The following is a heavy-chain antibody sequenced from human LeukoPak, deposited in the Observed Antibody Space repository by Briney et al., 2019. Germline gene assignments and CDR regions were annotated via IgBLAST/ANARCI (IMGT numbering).Heavy chain of an antibody. CDR1: GFTFSSYW. CDR2: INSDGSST. V-gene: IGHV3-74*01. Sequence: GGSLRLSCAASGFTFSSYWMHWVRQAPGKGLVWVSRINSDGSSTSYADSVKGRFTISRDNAKNTLYLQMNSLRAEDTAVYYCARPLTCYYDSSGYYGMDVWGQGTTVTVSS. D-gene: IGHD3-22*01. CDR3: ARPLTCYYDSSGYYGMDV. J-gene: IGHJ6*02.